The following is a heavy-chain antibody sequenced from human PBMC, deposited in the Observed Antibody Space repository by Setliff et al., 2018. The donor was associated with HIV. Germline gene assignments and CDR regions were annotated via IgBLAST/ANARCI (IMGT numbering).Heavy chain of an antibody. CDR1: GYSFTNYW. J-gene: IGHJ6*03. V-gene: IGHV5-51*01. Sequence: GESLNISCAGSGYSFTNYWIGWVRQMPGKGLEWMGIIFPGDSDTRYSPSFQGQVTISADTSISTAYLQWTSLKASDTAMYYCARQPGRAAMGRENYYYYYMDVWGKGTTVTVSS. CDR2: IFPGDSDT. D-gene: IGHD2-2*01. CDR3: ARQPGRAAMGRENYYYYYMDV.